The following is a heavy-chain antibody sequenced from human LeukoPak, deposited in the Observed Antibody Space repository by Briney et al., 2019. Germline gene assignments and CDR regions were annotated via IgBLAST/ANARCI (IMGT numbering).Heavy chain of an antibody. CDR2: IIPIFGIA. CDR1: GGTFSRYA. V-gene: IGHV1-69*04. J-gene: IGHJ4*02. Sequence: ASVKVSCKASGGTFSRYAISWVRQAPGQGLEWMGRIIPIFGIANYAQKFQGRVTITADKSTSTAYMELSSLRSEDTAVYYCARASSHYYDSSGSPGGYWGQGTLVTVSS. D-gene: IGHD3-22*01. CDR3: ARASSHYYDSSGSPGGY.